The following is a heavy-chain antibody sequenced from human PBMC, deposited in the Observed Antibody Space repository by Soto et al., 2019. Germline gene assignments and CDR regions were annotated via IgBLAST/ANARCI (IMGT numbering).Heavy chain of an antibody. CDR3: AKGAPPLY. CDR2: ISYDGSNK. Sequence: QVQLVESGGGVVQPGRSLRLSCAASGLTFSSYGMHWVRQAPGKGLEWVAVISYDGSNKYYADSVKGRFTISRDNSKNTLYLQMNSLRAEDTAVYYCAKGAPPLYWGQGTLVTVSS. CDR1: GLTFSSYG. J-gene: IGHJ4*02. V-gene: IGHV3-30*18.